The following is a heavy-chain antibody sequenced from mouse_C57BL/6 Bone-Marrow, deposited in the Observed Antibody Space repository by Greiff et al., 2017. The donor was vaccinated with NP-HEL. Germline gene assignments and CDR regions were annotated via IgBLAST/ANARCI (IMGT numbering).Heavy chain of an antibody. J-gene: IGHJ4*01. CDR1: GFSLTSYG. Sequence: QVQLKESGPGLVAPSQSLSITCTVSGFSLTSYGVSWFRQPPGKGLEWLGVILGDGGTNYHSAFISRLSISKDNSKSHVFLKLNSLQTDDTATYYCAKLPGYYAMGCWGQGTSVTVAT. CDR3: AKLPGYYAMGC. V-gene: IGHV2-3*01. CDR2: ILGDGGT.